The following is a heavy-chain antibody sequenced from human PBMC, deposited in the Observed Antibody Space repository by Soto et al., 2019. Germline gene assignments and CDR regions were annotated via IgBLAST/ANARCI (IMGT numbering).Heavy chain of an antibody. CDR1: GYNFTTYW. V-gene: IGHV5-10-1*01. J-gene: IGHJ6*02. Sequence: GESLKISCKGSGYNFTTYWITWVRQMPGKGLEWMGRIDPSDSYTNYSPSFQGHVTISADKSITTAYLQWSSLKASDTAMYYCARHVYGRTILDYYGWDVCGQRNTVPVSS. CDR3: ARHVYGRTILDYYGWDV. D-gene: IGHD2-8*01. CDR2: IDPSDSYT.